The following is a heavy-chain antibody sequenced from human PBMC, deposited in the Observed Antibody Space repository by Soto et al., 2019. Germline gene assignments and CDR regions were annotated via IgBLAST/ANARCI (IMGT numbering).Heavy chain of an antibody. V-gene: IGHV3-30*04. CDR1: GFVSNDYA. D-gene: IGHD2-21*01. CDR3: SRGIKGGLDA. CDR2: ISYDGSNK. Sequence: QVQLAESGGGVVQPGRSLRLSCATSGFVSNDYAIHWVRQAPGKGLAWLAAISYDGSNKYYADSVKGRFTISRDNSKNTMSLQRNSLGAEDTAVYYCSRGIKGGLDAWGPGTLVTVSS. J-gene: IGHJ5*02.